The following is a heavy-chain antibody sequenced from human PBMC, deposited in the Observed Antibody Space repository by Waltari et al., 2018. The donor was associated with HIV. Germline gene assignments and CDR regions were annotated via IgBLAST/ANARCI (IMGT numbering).Heavy chain of an antibody. CDR3: ARRKGDYRTAFDI. J-gene: IGHJ3*02. CDR1: GNNFAGYW. CDR2: IHPGDSDA. D-gene: IGHD4-17*01. V-gene: IGHV5-51*01. Sequence: EEKLVQSGAEVKEPGESLKISCKSLGNNFAGYWVGWVRQMHGKGLEWMGVIHPGDSDAVYSQSCQGRVIMSTDSSISTVYLQWSSLRASDTAMYYCARRKGDYRTAFDIWGQGTMVTASS.